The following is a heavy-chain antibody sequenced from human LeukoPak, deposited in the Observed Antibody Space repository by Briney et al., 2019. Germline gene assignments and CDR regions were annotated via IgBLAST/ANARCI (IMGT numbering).Heavy chain of an antibody. J-gene: IGHJ4*02. Sequence: GGSLRLSCAASGFTFSSYSMNWVRQAPGKGLEWVSSISSSSSYIYYADSVEGRFTISRDNAKNSLYLQMNSLRAEDTAVYYCARDSGSYYLRFDYWDQGTLVTVSS. CDR3: ARDSGSYYLRFDY. D-gene: IGHD1-26*01. CDR2: ISSSSSYI. V-gene: IGHV3-21*01. CDR1: GFTFSSYS.